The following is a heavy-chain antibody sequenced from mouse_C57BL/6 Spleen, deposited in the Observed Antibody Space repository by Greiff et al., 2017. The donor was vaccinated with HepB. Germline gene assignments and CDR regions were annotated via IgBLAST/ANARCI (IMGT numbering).Heavy chain of an antibody. CDR3: ARAAQVYAMDY. J-gene: IGHJ4*01. V-gene: IGHV1-19*01. Sequence: EVKLQQSGPVLVKPGASVKMSCKASGYTFTDYYMNWVKQSHGKSLEWIGVINPYNGGTSYNQKFKGKATLTVDKSSSTAYMELNSLTSEDSAVYYCARAAQVYAMDYWGQGTSVTVSS. CDR2: INPYNGGT. D-gene: IGHD3-2*02. CDR1: GYTFTDYY.